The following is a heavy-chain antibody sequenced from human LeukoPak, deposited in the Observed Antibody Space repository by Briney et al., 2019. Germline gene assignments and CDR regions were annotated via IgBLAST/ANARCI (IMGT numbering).Heavy chain of an antibody. CDR2: ISYDGSNK. D-gene: IGHD2-2*01. V-gene: IGHV3-30*04. CDR3: ARGDDIVVVPAAMTLFGSLDY. Sequence: GRSLRLSCAASGFTFSSYAMHWVRQAPGKGLEWVAVISYDGSNKYYADSVKGRFTISRDSSKNTLYLQMNSLRAEDTAVYYCARGDDIVVVPAAMTLFGSLDYWGQGTLVTVSS. CDR1: GFTFSSYA. J-gene: IGHJ4*02.